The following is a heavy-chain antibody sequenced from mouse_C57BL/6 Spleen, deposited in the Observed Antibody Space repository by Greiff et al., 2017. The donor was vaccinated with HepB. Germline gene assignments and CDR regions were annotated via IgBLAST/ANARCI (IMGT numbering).Heavy chain of an antibody. D-gene: IGHD2-4*01. V-gene: IGHV1-59*01. Sequence: VQLQQPGAELVRPGTSVKLSCKASGYTFTSYWMHWVKQRPGQGLEWIGVIDPSDSYTNYNQKFKGKATLTVDTSSSTAYMQLSSLTSEDSAVYYCARRDYDGNFDYWGQGTTLTVSS. CDR1: GYTFTSYW. CDR2: IDPSDSYT. CDR3: ARRDYDGNFDY. J-gene: IGHJ2*01.